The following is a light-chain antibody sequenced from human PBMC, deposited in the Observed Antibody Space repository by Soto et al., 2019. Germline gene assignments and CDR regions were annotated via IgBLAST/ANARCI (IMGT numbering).Light chain of an antibody. CDR2: RAS. CDR1: QSIDTA. Sequence: DIQMTQSPSTLSASVGDRVTITCRASQSIDTALAWYQQKPGKAPNLLIYRASNLERGVPSRFSGSGSGTEFTLAISSLQPDDFATYYCQQYGIFLTFGQGTKLEIK. V-gene: IGKV1-5*03. CDR3: QQYGIFLT. J-gene: IGKJ2*01.